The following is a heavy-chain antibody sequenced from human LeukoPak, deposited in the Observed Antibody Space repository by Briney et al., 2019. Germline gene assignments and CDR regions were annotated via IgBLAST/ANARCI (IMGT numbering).Heavy chain of an antibody. CDR2: INPNSGGT. D-gene: IGHD4-17*01. CDR1: GYTFTSYY. Sequence: ASVKVSCKASGYTFTSYYMHWVRQAPGRGLEWMGWINPNSGGTNYAQKFQGGVTMTRDTSISTAYMELSRLRSDDTAVYYCARTLTTVTTLDYWGQGTLVTVSS. V-gene: IGHV1-2*02. CDR3: ARTLTTVTTLDY. J-gene: IGHJ4*02.